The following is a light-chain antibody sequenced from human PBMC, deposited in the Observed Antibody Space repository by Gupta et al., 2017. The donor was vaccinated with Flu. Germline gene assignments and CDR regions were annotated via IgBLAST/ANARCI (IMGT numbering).Light chain of an antibody. CDR1: STDLQTYNL. V-gene: IGLV2-23*02. Sequence: GQSITISCSGTSTDLQTYNLVSWYQQHPGEAPKLIIYEVAKRPSGVSNRFSGSKSGSTASLTISGLQAEDEADYYCCSYAGGYVFGCGTKVTVL. CDR2: EVA. J-gene: IGLJ1*01. CDR3: CSYAGGYV.